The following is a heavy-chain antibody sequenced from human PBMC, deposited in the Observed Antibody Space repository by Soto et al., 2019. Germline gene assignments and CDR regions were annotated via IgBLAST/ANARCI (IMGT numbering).Heavy chain of an antibody. CDR1: GFTFSSFA. J-gene: IGHJ4*02. D-gene: IGHD3-10*01. CDR2: ISYDGSNK. V-gene: IGHV3-30-3*01. Sequence: QVQLVESGGGVVQPGRSLRLSCAASGFTFSSFAFHWVRQALGKGLEWVAVISYDGSNKYYADSVKGRFTISRDNSKNTLYLQMNSLRAEDTAVYYCARDIEDYYGSGSYPSGIDYWGQGTLVTVSS. CDR3: ARDIEDYYGSGSYPSGIDY.